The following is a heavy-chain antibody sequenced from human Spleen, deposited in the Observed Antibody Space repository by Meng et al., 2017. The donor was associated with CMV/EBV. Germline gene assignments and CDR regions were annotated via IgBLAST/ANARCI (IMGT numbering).Heavy chain of an antibody. D-gene: IGHD7-27*01. CDR1: GGTFSNYA. CDR2: IIPIFGTA. Sequence: SGGTFSNYAISWVRQAPGQGLEWMGGIIPIFGTANYAQKFQGRVTITTDESTSTAYMELSSLRSEDTAVYYCARDSGELGSEYFDYWGQGTLVTVSS. J-gene: IGHJ4*02. CDR3: ARDSGELGSEYFDY. V-gene: IGHV1-69*05.